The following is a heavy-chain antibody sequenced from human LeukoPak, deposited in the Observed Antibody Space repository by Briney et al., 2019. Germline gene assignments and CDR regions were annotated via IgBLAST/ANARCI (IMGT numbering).Heavy chain of an antibody. V-gene: IGHV1-46*01. CDR3: ARGGYYYDSSGYYDY. Sequence: ASVKVSCKASGYTFTGYYMHWVRQAPGQGLEWMGWINPSGGSTSYAQKFQGRVTMTRDTSTSTVYMELSSLRSEDTAVYYCARGGYYYDSSGYYDYWGQGTLVTVSS. CDR2: INPSGGST. J-gene: IGHJ4*02. CDR1: GYTFTGYY. D-gene: IGHD3-22*01.